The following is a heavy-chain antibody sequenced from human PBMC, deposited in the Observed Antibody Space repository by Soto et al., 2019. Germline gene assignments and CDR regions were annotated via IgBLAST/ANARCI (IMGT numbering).Heavy chain of an antibody. J-gene: IGHJ4*02. CDR2: IYYSGST. D-gene: IGHD5-12*01. CDR1: GGSISIGGYY. Sequence: SETLSLTCTVSGGSISIGGYYWSWIRQHPGKGLEWIGYIYYSGSTYYNPSLKSRVTISVETSKNQFSLKLSSVTAAETAVYYCARDSGYDDWVFDYWGQGTLVTVSS. CDR3: ARDSGYDDWVFDY. V-gene: IGHV4-31*03.